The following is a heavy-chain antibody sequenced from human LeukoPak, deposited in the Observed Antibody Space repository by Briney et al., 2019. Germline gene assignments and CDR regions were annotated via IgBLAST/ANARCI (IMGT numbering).Heavy chain of an antibody. D-gene: IGHD6-13*01. CDR3: TKIIGSTNLLPRLLGNWFDL. CDR2: ISGSGGSS. Sequence: HAGGSLRLSCAASGFAFHNHAMGWVRQAPVKGPEWVSAISGSGGSSYYADSVKGRFTISRDNSKNTLFLQMRSLRVDDTAIYYCTKIIGSTNLLPRLLGNWFDLWGQGTLVTVSS. V-gene: IGHV3-23*01. J-gene: IGHJ5*02. CDR1: GFAFHNHA.